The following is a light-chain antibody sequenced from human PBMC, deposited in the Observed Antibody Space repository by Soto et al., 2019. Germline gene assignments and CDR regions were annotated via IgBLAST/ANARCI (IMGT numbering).Light chain of an antibody. CDR1: QSIGKY. CDR3: QQSYSTGLT. CDR2: SAS. J-gene: IGKJ4*01. V-gene: IGKV1-39*01. Sequence: DIQMTQSPSSLSASVGDRVTITCRASQSIGKYLNWYQQKPGIAPKLLVHSASTLQSGVPSRFSGSGSGSDCTLTITSLKPEDRATYFCQQSYSTGLTFGRGTKVQI.